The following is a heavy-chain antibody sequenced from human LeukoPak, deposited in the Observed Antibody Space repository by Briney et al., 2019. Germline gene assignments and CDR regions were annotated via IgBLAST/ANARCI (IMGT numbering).Heavy chain of an antibody. Sequence: TPSETLSLTCTVSGGSISSGSYYWSWIRQPAGKGLEWIGRIYTSGSTNYNPSLKSRVTISVDTSKNQFSLKLSSVTAADTAVYYCAREAIFGVVYFDYWGQGTLVTVSS. CDR3: AREAIFGVVYFDY. V-gene: IGHV4-61*02. CDR2: IYTSGST. D-gene: IGHD3-3*01. CDR1: GGSISSGSYY. J-gene: IGHJ4*02.